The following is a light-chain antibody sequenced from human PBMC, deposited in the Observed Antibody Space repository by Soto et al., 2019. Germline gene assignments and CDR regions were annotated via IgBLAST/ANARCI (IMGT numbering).Light chain of an antibody. V-gene: IGKV3-20*01. J-gene: IGKJ2*01. Sequence: EIVLTQSPGTLSLSPGERATLSCRASQSVSSSYLAWYQQKPGQAPRLLTYGVSSRATGIPDRFSGSGSGADFTLTISTLEPEDFAVYYCQQYGSSPDTFGQGTKLEIK. CDR1: QSVSSSY. CDR3: QQYGSSPDT. CDR2: GVS.